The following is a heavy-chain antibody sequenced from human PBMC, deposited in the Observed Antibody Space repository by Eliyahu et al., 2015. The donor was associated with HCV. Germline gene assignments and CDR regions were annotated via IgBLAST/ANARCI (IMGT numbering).Heavy chain of an antibody. D-gene: IGHD3-9*01. J-gene: IGHJ3*02. Sequence: EVQLVESGGGLVQPGGSLRLSXAXSGFPFXNXWMXXVRQAPGKGLVWVARINSDGSSTSYADSVKGRFTISRDNAKNTLYLQMNSLRAEDTAVYYCARDHPGYDILTGYTNSDAFDIWGQGTMVTVSS. V-gene: IGHV3-74*01. CDR1: GFPFXNXW. CDR2: INSDGSST. CDR3: ARDHPGYDILTGYTNSDAFDI.